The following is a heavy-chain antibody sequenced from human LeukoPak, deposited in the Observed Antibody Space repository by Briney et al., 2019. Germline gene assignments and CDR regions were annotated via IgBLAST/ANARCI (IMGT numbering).Heavy chain of an antibody. CDR2: INHSGST. D-gene: IGHD6-13*01. CDR1: GGSFSGYY. Sequence: SETLSLTCAVYGGSFSGYYWSWIRQPPGKELEWIGEINHSGSTNYNPSLKSRVTISVDTSKNQFSLKLSSVTAADTAVYYCARAGRNYRRFSSWYDDLGFDPWGQGTLVTVSS. CDR3: ARAGRNYRRFSSWYDDLGFDP. V-gene: IGHV4-34*01. J-gene: IGHJ5*02.